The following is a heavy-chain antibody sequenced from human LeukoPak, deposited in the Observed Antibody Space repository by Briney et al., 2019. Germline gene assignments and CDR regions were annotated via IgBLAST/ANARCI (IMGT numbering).Heavy chain of an antibody. V-gene: IGHV3-23*01. J-gene: IGHJ5*02. D-gene: IGHD7-27*01. CDR2: IVASGGDT. CDR3: ARSWGAS. Sequence: AGGSLRLSCAASGFSFSTYTMTWVRQAPGKGLEWVSGIVASGGDTFYADSVKGRFTISRDNAKNSLFLQMNSLRAEDTAVYYCARSWGASWGQGTLVTVSS. CDR1: GFSFSTYT.